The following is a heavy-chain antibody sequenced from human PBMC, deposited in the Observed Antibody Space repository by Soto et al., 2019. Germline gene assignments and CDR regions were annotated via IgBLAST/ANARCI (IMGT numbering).Heavy chain of an antibody. J-gene: IGHJ4*02. V-gene: IGHV1-8*01. CDR1: GYTFTSYD. CDR2: MNPNSGDT. Sequence: QVQRVQSGAEVKKPGASVKVCCKASGYTFTSYDINWVRQATGQGLEWMGWMNPNSGDTGYAQKFQGRVTMARNTAISTAYMELSSLRSEATAVYYCARGSQWFSVTTDWGQGTLVTVSS. CDR3: ARGSQWFSVTTD. D-gene: IGHD4-17*01.